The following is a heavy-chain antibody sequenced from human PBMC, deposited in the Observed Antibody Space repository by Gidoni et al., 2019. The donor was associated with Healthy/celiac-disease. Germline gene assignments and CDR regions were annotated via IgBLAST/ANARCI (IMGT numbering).Heavy chain of an antibody. CDR3: ARSTVTPYYFDY. V-gene: IGHV3-66*01. CDR2: IYSGGST. CDR1: GFTVSSNY. J-gene: IGHJ4*02. D-gene: IGHD4-17*01. Sequence: EVQLVESGGGLVQPGGSLRLSCAASGFTVSSNYMSWVRQAPGKGLVWVSVIYSGGSTYYAYSVKGRFTISRDNSKNTLYLQMNSLRPEYTAVYYCARSTVTPYYFDYWGQGTLVTVSS.